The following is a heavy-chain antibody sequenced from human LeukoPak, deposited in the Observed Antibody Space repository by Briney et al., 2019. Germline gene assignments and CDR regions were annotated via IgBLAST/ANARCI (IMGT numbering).Heavy chain of an antibody. V-gene: IGHV3-30*02. D-gene: IGHD1-1*01. CDR2: MCSDGSDK. J-gene: IGHJ4*02. CDR3: AKDGGTVCHVINYSFDS. CDR1: GFTVSSTY. Sequence: PGGSLRLSCAASGFTVSSTYMSWVRQAPGKGLEWVAIMCSDGSDKYHVNSVEGRFTISRDTSKNTLYLQMNNLRTEDTAVYYCAKDGGTVCHVINYSFDSWGQGTLVTVSS.